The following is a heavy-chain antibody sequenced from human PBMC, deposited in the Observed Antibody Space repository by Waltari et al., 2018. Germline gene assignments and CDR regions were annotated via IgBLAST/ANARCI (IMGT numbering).Heavy chain of an antibody. V-gene: IGHV4-38-2*02. D-gene: IGHD3-22*01. CDR3: LGYYQRPYYFDY. J-gene: IGHJ4*02. CDR1: GYSISRGNY. Sequence: QVQLQESGTGLVKPSETMSLTCTVSGYSISRGNYWGWTRQPPGKGLVGIGMINHSGSSDYNPSRKVRVTIAVDTSKDQFSLKLSSVTAADTAVYYCLGYYQRPYYFDYWGQGTLVTVSS. CDR2: INHSGSS.